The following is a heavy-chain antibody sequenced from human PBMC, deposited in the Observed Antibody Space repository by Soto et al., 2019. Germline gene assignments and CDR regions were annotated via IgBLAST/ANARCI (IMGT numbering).Heavy chain of an antibody. J-gene: IGHJ4*02. CDR3: ARVLEAAGPRNFDY. CDR2: INSDGSST. D-gene: IGHD6-13*01. V-gene: IGHV3-74*01. Sequence: GGSLRLSCAASGFTFSSYWMHWVRQAPGKGLVWVSRINSDGSSTSYADSVKGRFTISRGNAKNTLYLQMNSLRAEDTAVYYCARVLEAAGPRNFDYWGQGILVTVSS. CDR1: GFTFSSYW.